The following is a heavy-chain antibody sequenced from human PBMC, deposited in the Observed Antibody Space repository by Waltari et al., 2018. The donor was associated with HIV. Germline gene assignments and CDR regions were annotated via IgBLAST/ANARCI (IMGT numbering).Heavy chain of an antibody. CDR3: ARRGIQLWFYAFDI. Sequence: QVQLQESGPGLVKPSQTLSLPCTVSGGSISRGSSYRSWIRQPAGKGLEWIGRIYTSGSTNYNPSLKSRVTISVDTSKNQFSLKLSSVTAADTAVYYCARRGIQLWFYAFDIWGQGTMVTVSS. J-gene: IGHJ3*02. D-gene: IGHD5-18*01. V-gene: IGHV4-61*02. CDR2: IYTSGST. CDR1: GGSISRGSSY.